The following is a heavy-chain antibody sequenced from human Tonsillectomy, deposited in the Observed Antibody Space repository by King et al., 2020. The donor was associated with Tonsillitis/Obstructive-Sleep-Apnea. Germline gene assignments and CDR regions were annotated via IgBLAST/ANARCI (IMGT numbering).Heavy chain of an antibody. J-gene: IGHJ4*02. CDR3: AREDCDSTICYASFDY. CDR2: IIAGNGNT. V-gene: IGHV1-3*01. CDR1: GYTVTNYA. D-gene: IGHD2-2*01. Sequence: QLVQSGAEVKKPGASVKVSCKASGYTVTNYAMHWVRQAPGQRLEWMGWIIAGNGNTKYSQKFQGRVTITRETSATTAYMELSSLRSEDTAVYYCAREDCDSTICYASFDYWGQGTLVTVSS.